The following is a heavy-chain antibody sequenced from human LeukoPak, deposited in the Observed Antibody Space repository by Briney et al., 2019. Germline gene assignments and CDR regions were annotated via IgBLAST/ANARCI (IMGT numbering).Heavy chain of an antibody. CDR1: GFTFTHYG. D-gene: IGHD3-22*01. J-gene: IGHJ4*02. V-gene: IGHV3-21*01. CDR3: ATFITMIGGFDY. Sequence: GGSLRLSCAASGFTFTHYGMNWVRQAPGKGLEWVSSISSSSSYIYYADSVKGRFTISRDNAKNSLYLQMNSLRAEDTAVYYCATFITMIGGFDYWGQGTLVTVSS. CDR2: ISSSSSYI.